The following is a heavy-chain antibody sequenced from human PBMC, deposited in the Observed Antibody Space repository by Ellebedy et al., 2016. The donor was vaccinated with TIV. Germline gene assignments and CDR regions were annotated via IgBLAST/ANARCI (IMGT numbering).Heavy chain of an antibody. J-gene: IGHJ4*02. CDR1: GYTFTSYG. CDR3: ARTPATFCSGTSCLFDQ. Sequence: AASVKVSCKASGYTFTSYGISWVRQAPGQGLEWMGWIRVYNGNTNYAQKLQGRVTMTTDTSTSTAYMGLRSLRSDDTAVYYCARTPATFCSGTSCLFDQWGPGTLVTVSS. V-gene: IGHV1-18*01. CDR2: IRVYNGNT. D-gene: IGHD2-15*01.